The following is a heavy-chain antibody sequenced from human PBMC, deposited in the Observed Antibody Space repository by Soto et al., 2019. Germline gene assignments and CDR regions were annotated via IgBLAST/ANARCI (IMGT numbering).Heavy chain of an antibody. CDR3: ARDFIIAVDDPNWFDP. J-gene: IGHJ5*02. Sequence: PGGSLRLSCAASGFTFSSYSMNWVRQAPGKGLEWVSSISSSSSYIYYADSVKGRFTISRDNAKNSLYLQMNSLRAEDTAVYYCARDFIIAVDDPNWFDPWGQGTMVTVYS. CDR2: ISSSSSYI. D-gene: IGHD6-19*01. V-gene: IGHV3-21*01. CDR1: GFTFSSYS.